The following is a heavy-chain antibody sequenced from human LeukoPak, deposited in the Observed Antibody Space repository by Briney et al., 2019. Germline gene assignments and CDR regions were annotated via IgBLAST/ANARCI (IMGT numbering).Heavy chain of an antibody. D-gene: IGHD5-12*01. J-gene: IGHJ4*02. V-gene: IGHV4-30-4*01. CDR3: ARGDSGYDGLDY. Sequence: PSETLSLTCTVSGGSISSGDYYWSWIRQPPGKGLEWIGYIYYSGSTYYNPSLKSRVTISVDTSKNQFSLKLSSVTAADTAVYYCARGDSGYDGLDYWGQGTLATVSS. CDR1: GGSISSGDYY. CDR2: IYYSGST.